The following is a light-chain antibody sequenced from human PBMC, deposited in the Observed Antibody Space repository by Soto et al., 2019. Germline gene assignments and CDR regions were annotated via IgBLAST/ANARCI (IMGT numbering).Light chain of an antibody. J-gene: IGKJ5*01. Sequence: EIVLTQSPVTLSLSPGERATLSCRASQSISSYLAWYQQKPGQAPRLLISDVSNRATGIPARFSGSGSGTDFTLIISDLEPEDFGVYYCQQRGDWPVTFGQGTRLEIK. CDR3: QQRGDWPVT. CDR2: DVS. V-gene: IGKV3-11*01. CDR1: QSISSY.